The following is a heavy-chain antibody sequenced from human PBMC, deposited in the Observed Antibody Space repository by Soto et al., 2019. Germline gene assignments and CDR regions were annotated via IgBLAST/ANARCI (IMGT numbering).Heavy chain of an antibody. CDR2: IIPIFGTA. CDR1: GGTFSSYA. D-gene: IGHD3-10*01. J-gene: IGHJ6*02. CDR3: ASPSGMATMAYYYYGMDV. V-gene: IGHV1-69*13. Sequence: SVKVSCKASGGTFSSYAISWVRQAPGQGLEWMGGIIPIFGTANYAQKFQGRVTITADESTSTAYMELSSLRSEDTAVYYCASPSGMATMAYYYYGMDVWGQGTTVTVSS.